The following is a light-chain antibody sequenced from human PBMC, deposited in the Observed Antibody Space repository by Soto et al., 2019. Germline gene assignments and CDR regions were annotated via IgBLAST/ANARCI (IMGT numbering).Light chain of an antibody. CDR2: GAS. V-gene: IGKV3-15*01. J-gene: IGKJ4*01. Sequence: EIVMTQSPATLSVSPGERATLSCRASQSISSKLAWYQQKPGQAPRLLIYGASTRATGIPVRFSGSGSGTEFTLTVTSLQPEDFGVYYCQEYNYWHPITFGGGTKVEIK. CDR1: QSISSK. CDR3: QEYNYWHPIT.